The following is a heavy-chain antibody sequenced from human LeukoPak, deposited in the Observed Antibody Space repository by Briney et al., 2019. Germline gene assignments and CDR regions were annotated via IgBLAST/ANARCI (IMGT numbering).Heavy chain of an antibody. CDR2: MDPNGGKT. J-gene: IGHJ6*03. CDR1: GHSLTGYD. V-gene: IGHV1-8*01. CDR3: ARAKAPSYHYYYMDV. Sequence: ASVKVSCKASGHSLTGYDLSWVRQATGQGLEWMGWMDPNGGKTTYAQKFQGRVTMTRNTSISTDYMELSTLRSEDTAVYYCARAKAPSYHYYYMDVWGKGTTVTVSS.